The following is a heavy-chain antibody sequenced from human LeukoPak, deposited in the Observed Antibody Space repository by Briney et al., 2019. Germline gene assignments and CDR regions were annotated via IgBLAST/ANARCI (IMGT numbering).Heavy chain of an antibody. CDR2: IYWDDDK. Sequence: SGPTLVNPTQTLTLTCTFSGFSLSTSGVGVGWIRQPPGKALEWLALIYWDDDKRYSPSLKSRLTIAKDTSENLVVLAMTNMDPVDTATYFCARQTVLRFESRFDYWGQGTLVTVSS. D-gene: IGHD3-3*01. V-gene: IGHV2-5*02. CDR1: GFSLSTSGVG. J-gene: IGHJ4*02. CDR3: ARQTVLRFESRFDY.